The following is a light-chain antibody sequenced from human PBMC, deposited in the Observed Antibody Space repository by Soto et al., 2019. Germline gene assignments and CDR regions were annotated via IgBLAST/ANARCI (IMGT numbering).Light chain of an antibody. CDR2: AAS. CDR1: QGISSY. CDR3: QHYNSYSEA. Sequence: IQLTQSPSSLSASVEDRVTITCRASQGISSYLAWYQQKPGKAPKLLIYAASTLQSGVPSRFSGSGSGTEFTLTISSLQPDDFATYYCQHYNSYSEAFGQGTKVDIK. J-gene: IGKJ1*01. V-gene: IGKV1-9*01.